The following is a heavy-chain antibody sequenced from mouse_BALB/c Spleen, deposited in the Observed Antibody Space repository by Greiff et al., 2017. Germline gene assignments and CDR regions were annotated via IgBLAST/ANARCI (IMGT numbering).Heavy chain of an antibody. D-gene: IGHD1-1*01. Sequence: QVHVKQSGAELVRPGTSVKVSCKASGYAFTNYLIEWVKQRPGQGLEWIGVINPGSGGTNYNEKFKGKATLTADKSSSTAYMQLSSLTSDDSAVYFCARPGGSSPWFAYWGQGTLVTVSA. CDR1: GYAFTNYL. V-gene: IGHV1-54*01. CDR3: ARPGGSSPWFAY. CDR2: INPGSGGT. J-gene: IGHJ3*01.